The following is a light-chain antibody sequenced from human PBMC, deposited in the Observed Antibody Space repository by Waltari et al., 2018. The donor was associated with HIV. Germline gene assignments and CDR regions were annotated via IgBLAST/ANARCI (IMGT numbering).Light chain of an antibody. V-gene: IGLV2-14*01. Sequence: QSALTQPASVSGSPGQSITISCTGTSSDVGGYHYFSWYQHHPGKAPKLMISEVSNRPSGVSNRFSGSKSGNTASLTISGLQAEDEADYYGSSYSSSITLYVVFGGGTKLTVL. CDR3: SSYSSSITLYVV. J-gene: IGLJ2*01. CDR2: EVS. CDR1: SSDVGGYHY.